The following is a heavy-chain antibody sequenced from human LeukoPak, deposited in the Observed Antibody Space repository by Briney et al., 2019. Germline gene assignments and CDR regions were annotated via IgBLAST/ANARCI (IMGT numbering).Heavy chain of an antibody. V-gene: IGHV3-7*03. Sequence: PGGSLRLSCAASGFTFSNYWMHWVRQAPGKGLEWVANIKEDGSEKYYVDSVKGRFSISRDNAKNSLYLRMNSLRAEDTAVYYCARALSGWGQGTLVTVSS. J-gene: IGHJ4*02. CDR1: GFTFSNYW. D-gene: IGHD3-3*01. CDR3: ARALSG. CDR2: IKEDGSEK.